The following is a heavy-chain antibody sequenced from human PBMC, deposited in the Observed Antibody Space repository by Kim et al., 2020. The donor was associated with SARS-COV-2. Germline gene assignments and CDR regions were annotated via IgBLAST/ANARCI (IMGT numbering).Heavy chain of an antibody. CDR1: GFDFSSCS. D-gene: IGHD3-10*01. CDR3: ARDDPNYYYGSGSYPPSDY. CDR2: ISSGSSSV. V-gene: IGHV3-48*02. J-gene: IGHJ4*02. Sequence: GGSLRLSCAASGFDFSSCSMNWVHQAPGKGLEWVAFISSGSSSVFYADSVKGRFTVSRDNAKNSLFLHMNSLRDEDAAVYYCARDDPNYYYGSGSYPPSDYGGQGSLVTAS.